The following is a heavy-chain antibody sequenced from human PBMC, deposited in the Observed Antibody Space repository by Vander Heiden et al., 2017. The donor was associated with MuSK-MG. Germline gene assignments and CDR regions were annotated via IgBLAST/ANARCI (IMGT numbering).Heavy chain of an antibody. Sequence: QVQLVQSGSELKKPGASVKVSCKTSGYTFTGYPLNWVRQAPGQGLEWVAWINTNTGSPRYAQGFAGRVVLSLDTSVRTAYLQISSLKAEDTAVYYCATGRSGWWDGQYFDFWDQGTLVTVSS. CDR2: INTNTGSP. D-gene: IGHD6-19*01. CDR3: ATGRSGWWDGQYFDF. V-gene: IGHV7-4-1*02. J-gene: IGHJ4*02. CDR1: GYTFTGYP.